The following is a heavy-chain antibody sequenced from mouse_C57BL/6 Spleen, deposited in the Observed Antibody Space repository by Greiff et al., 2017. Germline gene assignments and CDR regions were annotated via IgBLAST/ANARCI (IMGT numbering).Heavy chain of an antibody. CDR2: INPNNGGT. CDR3: AISPYGSSYDYAMDY. V-gene: IGHV1-22*01. D-gene: IGHD1-1*01. J-gene: IGHJ4*01. CDR1: GYTFTDYN. Sequence: VQLLQSGPELVKPGASVKMSCKASGYTFTDYNMHWVKQSHGKSLEWIGYINPNNGGTRYNQKFKGKATLTVNKASSTAYLELRSLTSEYSAVYYCAISPYGSSYDYAMDYWGQGTSVTVSS.